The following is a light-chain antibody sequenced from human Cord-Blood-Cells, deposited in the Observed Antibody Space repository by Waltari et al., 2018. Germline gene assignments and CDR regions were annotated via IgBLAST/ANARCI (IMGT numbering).Light chain of an antibody. CDR1: SSDVGGYNY. CDR3: SSYTSSSTLVV. Sequence: QSALTQPASVSGSLGQSITISCTGTSSDVGGYNYVSWYQQHPGKAPKLIIYDVSNRPSGVSNRFSGSKSGNTASLTISGLQAEDEADYYCSSYTSSSTLVVFGGGTKLTVL. CDR2: DVS. J-gene: IGLJ2*01. V-gene: IGLV2-14*01.